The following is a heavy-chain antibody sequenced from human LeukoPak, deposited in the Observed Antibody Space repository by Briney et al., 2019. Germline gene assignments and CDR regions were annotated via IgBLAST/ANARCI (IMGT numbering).Heavy chain of an antibody. CDR3: ARQVDV. CDR1: GYSISSGYY. Sequence: SETLSLTCAVSGYSISSGYYWGWIRQPPGKGLEWIGSIYHSGSTYYNPSLKGRVTISVDTSKNQFSLKLSSVTAADTAVYYCARQVDVWGKGTTVTVSS. CDR2: IYHSGST. J-gene: IGHJ6*04. V-gene: IGHV4-38-2*01.